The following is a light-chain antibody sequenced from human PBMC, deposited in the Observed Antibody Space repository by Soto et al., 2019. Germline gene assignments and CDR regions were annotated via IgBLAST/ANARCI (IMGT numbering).Light chain of an antibody. CDR3: QHYNSYSDA. CDR2: KAS. Sequence: DSHMTKYNYTLSGSVGDRVTITCRASQTISSWLAWYQQKPGKAPKLLIYKASTLKSGVPSRFSGSGSGTEFTLTISSLQPDDFATYYCQHYNSYSDAFGQGTIVDVK. J-gene: IGKJ1*01. V-gene: IGKV1-5*03. CDR1: QTISSW.